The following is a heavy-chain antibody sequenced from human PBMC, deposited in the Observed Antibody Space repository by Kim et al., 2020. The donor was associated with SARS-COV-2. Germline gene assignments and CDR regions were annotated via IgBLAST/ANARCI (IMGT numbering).Heavy chain of an antibody. D-gene: IGHD1-20*01. CDR2: MFGSGSGT. CDR1: GVTFRNSA. Sequence: GGSLRLSCAASGVTFRNSAMSWVRQAPGKGLEWVSGMFGSGSGTYYADSVKGRFTISRDNSQSTLYLQMNNLRAEDTAVYYCARHLHNTTVTFYWYFDLWGRGTLVTVSS. J-gene: IGHJ2*01. CDR3: ARHLHNTTVTFYWYFDL. V-gene: IGHV3-23*01.